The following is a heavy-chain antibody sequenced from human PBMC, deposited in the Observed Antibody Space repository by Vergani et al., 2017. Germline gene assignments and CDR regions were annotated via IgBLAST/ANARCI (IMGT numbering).Heavy chain of an antibody. CDR1: GGPFSSYA. Sequence: QVQLVQSGAEVKKPGSSVKVSCKASGGPFSSYAISWVRPAPGQGLEWMGGIIPIFGTANYAQKFQGRVKSTADESTSTAYMELSSLRSEDTAVYYCARVFLDEMDSRSYYYYYMDVWGKGTTVTVSS. D-gene: IGHD6-13*01. V-gene: IGHV1-69*01. J-gene: IGHJ6*03. CDR2: IIPIFGTA. CDR3: ARVFLDEMDSRSYYYYYMDV.